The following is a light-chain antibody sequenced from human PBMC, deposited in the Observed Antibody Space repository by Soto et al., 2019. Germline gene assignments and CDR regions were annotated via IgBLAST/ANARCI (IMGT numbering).Light chain of an antibody. J-gene: IGKJ4*01. V-gene: IGKV3-15*01. CDR3: QQYNNWPPLT. Sequence: EIVMTQSPATLSVSPGERATLSCRASQSVSGNFAWYQQKPRQAPRLLIYGASTRATGNPARFSGSGSKTEFTLTISSLQSEDFAVYYCQQYNNWPPLTFGGGTKVEIK. CDR1: QSVSGN. CDR2: GAS.